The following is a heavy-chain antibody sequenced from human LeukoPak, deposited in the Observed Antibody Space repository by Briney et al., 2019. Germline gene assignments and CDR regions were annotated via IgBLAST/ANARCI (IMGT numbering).Heavy chain of an antibody. CDR2: INHSGST. CDR3: ARPTWIQRSGGSRYFDY. V-gene: IGHV4-34*01. CDR1: GGSFSGYY. Sequence: SETLSLTCAVYGGSFSGYYWSWIRQPPGKGLEWIGEINHSGSTNYNPSLKSRVTISVDTSKNQFPLKLSSVTAADTAVYYCARPTWIQRSGGSRYFDYWGQGTLVTVSS. D-gene: IGHD5-18*01. J-gene: IGHJ4*02.